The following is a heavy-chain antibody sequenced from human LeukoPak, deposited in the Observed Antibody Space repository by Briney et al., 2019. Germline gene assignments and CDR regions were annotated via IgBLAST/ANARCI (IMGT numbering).Heavy chain of an antibody. D-gene: IGHD3-10*01. J-gene: IGHJ4*02. CDR3: ARGGSLWFGESLSDY. CDR1: GFPFSIYW. V-gene: IGHV3-7*04. CDR2: INQDGSER. Sequence: PGGSLRLSCAVSGFPFSIYWMNWVRQAPGKGLEGVAHINQDGSERYYVDSGKGRFTISRDNATNSLLLQMNSLRPEDTAVYYCARGGSLWFGESLSDYWGQGVLVTVSS.